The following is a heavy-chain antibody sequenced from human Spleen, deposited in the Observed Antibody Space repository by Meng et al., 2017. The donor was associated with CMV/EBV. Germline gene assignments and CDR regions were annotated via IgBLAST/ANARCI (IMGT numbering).Heavy chain of an antibody. V-gene: IGHV1-2*02. CDR2: INPNSGGT. CDR1: GYTFTGYY. Sequence: ASVKVSCKASGYTFTGYYMHWVRQAPGQGLEWMGWINPNSGGTNYAQKFQGRVTITTDESTSTAYMELSSLRSEDTAVYYCARVPGYCSGASCYNYYHAMDVWGQGTTVTVSS. D-gene: IGHD2-2*02. CDR3: ARVPGYCSGASCYNYYHAMDV. J-gene: IGHJ6*02.